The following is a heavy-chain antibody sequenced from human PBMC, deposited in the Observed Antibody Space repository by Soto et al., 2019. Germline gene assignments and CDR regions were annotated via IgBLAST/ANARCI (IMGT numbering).Heavy chain of an antibody. Sequence: GASVKVSCKASGYSFTSYGISWVRQAPGQGLEWMGWISAYNGNTNYAQKLQGRVTMTTDTSTSTAYMELRSLRSDDTAVYYCARDHDFWSWGLVGVWGQGTTVTVSS. CDR3: ARDHDFWSWGLVGV. J-gene: IGHJ6*02. V-gene: IGHV1-18*01. D-gene: IGHD3-3*01. CDR2: ISAYNGNT. CDR1: GYSFTSYG.